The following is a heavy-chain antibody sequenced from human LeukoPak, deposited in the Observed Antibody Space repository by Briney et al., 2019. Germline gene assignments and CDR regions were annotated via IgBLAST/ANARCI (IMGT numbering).Heavy chain of an antibody. V-gene: IGHV3-23*01. CDR2: ISGSGGST. CDR3: ARRITMIVVVMGPDDAFDI. J-gene: IGHJ3*02. Sequence: GGSLRLSCAASGFTFSSYAMSWVRQAPGKGLEWVSAISGSGGSTYYADSVKGRFTISRDNPKNTLYLQMNSLRAEDTAVYYCARRITMIVVVMGPDDAFDIWGQGTMVTVSS. D-gene: IGHD3-22*01. CDR1: GFTFSSYA.